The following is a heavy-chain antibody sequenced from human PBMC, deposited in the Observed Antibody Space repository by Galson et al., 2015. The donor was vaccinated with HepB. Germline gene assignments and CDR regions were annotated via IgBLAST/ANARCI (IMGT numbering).Heavy chain of an antibody. V-gene: IGHV4-39*07. D-gene: IGHD2-2*01. CDR3: ARDGNVVVPAARFWFDP. J-gene: IGHJ5*02. CDR2: IYYSGST. Sequence: ETLSLTCTVSGGSISSSSYYWGWIRQPPGKGLEWIGSIYYSGSTYYNPPLKSRVTISVDTSKNQFSLKLSSVTAADTAVYYCARDGNVVVPAARFWFDPWGQGTLVTVSS. CDR1: GGSISSSSYY.